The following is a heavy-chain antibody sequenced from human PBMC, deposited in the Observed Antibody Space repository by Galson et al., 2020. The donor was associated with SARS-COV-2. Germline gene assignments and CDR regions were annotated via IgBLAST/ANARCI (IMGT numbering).Heavy chain of an antibody. CDR2: IKSKRDGETT. CDR3: SREWYGSANY. V-gene: IGHV3-15*01. J-gene: IGHJ4*02. D-gene: IGHD3-10*01. Sequence: TGGSLRLSCAASGFTFSAAWMSWVRQAPEQGLEWVGRIKSKRDGETTDYAAPVKGRFTISRDDSENTLYLQMNSLKTEDTAVYYCSREWYGSANYWGQGTLVTVSS. CDR1: GFTFSAAW.